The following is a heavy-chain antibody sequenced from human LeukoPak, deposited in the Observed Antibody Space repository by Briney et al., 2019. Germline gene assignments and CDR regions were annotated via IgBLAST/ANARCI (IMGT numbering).Heavy chain of an antibody. J-gene: IGHJ4*02. CDR3: TPTGRYHYYFDY. D-gene: IGHD3-16*02. CDR2: IKSKTDGGTT. Sequence: GGSLRLSCAASGFTFDDYGMSWVRQAPGKGLEWVGRIKSKTDGGTTDYAAPVKGRFTISRDDSKNTLYLQMNSLKTEDTAVYYCTPTGRYHYYFDYWGQGTLVTVSS. V-gene: IGHV3-15*01. CDR1: GFTFDDYG.